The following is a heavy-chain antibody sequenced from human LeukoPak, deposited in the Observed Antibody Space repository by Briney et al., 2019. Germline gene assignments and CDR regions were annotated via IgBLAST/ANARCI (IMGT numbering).Heavy chain of an antibody. Sequence: GGSLRLSCAASGFTFTSHSMNWVRQAPGKGLERISYITPSGVEMYAESVSGRFTISRDNDRKSVHLQMISLRVEDTAMYFCTRDGGYSGFDFDYRGQGVLVTVSS. V-gene: IGHV3-21*01. D-gene: IGHD5-12*01. CDR2: ITPSGVE. J-gene: IGHJ4*02. CDR3: TRDGGYSGFDFDY. CDR1: GFTFTSHS.